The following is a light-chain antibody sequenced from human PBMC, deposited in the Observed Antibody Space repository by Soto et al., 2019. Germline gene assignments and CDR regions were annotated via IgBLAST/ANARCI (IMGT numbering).Light chain of an antibody. Sequence: EIVLTQSPGILSLSPRERATLSCRASQSVSSSYLAWYQQKPGQAPRLLIYGASNRATGIPDRFSASGSKTDFTLTFSRLEPEDFAVYYCQQYGSSPPYTFGQGTKLEIK. V-gene: IGKV3-20*01. CDR2: GAS. CDR1: QSVSSSY. CDR3: QQYGSSPPYT. J-gene: IGKJ2*01.